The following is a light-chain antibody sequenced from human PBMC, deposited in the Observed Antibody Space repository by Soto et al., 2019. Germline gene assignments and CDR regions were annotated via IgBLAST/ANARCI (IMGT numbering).Light chain of an antibody. CDR2: WAS. CDR3: QQYYSTPYT. J-gene: IGKJ2*01. CDR1: QSVFYSSNSKNY. Sequence: DIVMTQSPDSLPVSLGERATISCKSSQSVFYSSNSKNYLAWYQQKPGQPPKLLIYWASTRESGVPDRFSGSGSGTDITLTISSLQAEDVAVYYCQQYYSTPYTFGQGTKLEIK. V-gene: IGKV4-1*01.